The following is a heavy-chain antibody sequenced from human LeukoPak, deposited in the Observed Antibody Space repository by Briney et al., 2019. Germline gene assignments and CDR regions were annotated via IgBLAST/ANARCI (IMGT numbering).Heavy chain of an antibody. D-gene: IGHD4-17*01. CDR2: INHSGST. Sequence: PSETLSLTCAVYGGSFSGYYWSWIRQPPGKGLEWIGEINHSGSTNYNPSLKSRVTISVDTSKNQLSLKLSSVTAADTAVYYCARPYGDYAYYFDYWGQGTLVTVSS. V-gene: IGHV4-34*01. CDR1: GGSFSGYY. J-gene: IGHJ4*02. CDR3: ARPYGDYAYYFDY.